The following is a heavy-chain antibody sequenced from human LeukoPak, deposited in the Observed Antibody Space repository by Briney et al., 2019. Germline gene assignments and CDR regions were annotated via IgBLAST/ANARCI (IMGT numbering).Heavy chain of an antibody. D-gene: IGHD6-6*01. CDR2: IYHGGST. J-gene: IGHJ4*02. Sequence: SQTLSLTCAVSGGSISSGGYSWSWIRQPPGKGLEWIGYIYHGGSTYYNPSLKSRVTISVDRSKNQFSLKLSSVTAADTAVYYCARLLRYSSSSTHFDYWGQGTLVTVSS. CDR3: ARLLRYSSSSTHFDY. V-gene: IGHV4-30-2*01. CDR1: GGSISSGGYS.